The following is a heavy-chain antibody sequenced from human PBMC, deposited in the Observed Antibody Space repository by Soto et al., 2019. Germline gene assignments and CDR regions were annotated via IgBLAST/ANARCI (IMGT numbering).Heavy chain of an antibody. CDR3: AREAYGKLSAFDI. V-gene: IGHV1-3*01. J-gene: IGHJ3*02. CDR2: INAGNGNT. D-gene: IGHD4-17*01. Sequence: EASVKVSCKASGYTFTSYAMYWVRQAPGQRLEWMGWINAGNGNTKYSQKFQGRVTITRDTSASTAYMELSSLRSEDTAVYYCAREAYGKLSAFDIWGQGTMVTVSS. CDR1: GYTFTSYA.